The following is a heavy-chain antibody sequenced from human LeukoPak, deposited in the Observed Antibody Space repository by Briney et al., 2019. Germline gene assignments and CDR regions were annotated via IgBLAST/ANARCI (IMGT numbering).Heavy chain of an antibody. D-gene: IGHD3-22*01. J-gene: IGHJ4*02. CDR2: IIPIFGTA. Sequence: SAKVSCKASGGTFSSYAISWVRQAPGQGLERMGRIIPIFGTANYAQKFQGRVTITTDESTSTAYMELSSLRSEDTAVYYCAREGSSGYYHFDYWGQGTLVTVSS. CDR1: GGTFSSYA. V-gene: IGHV1-69*05. CDR3: AREGSSGYYHFDY.